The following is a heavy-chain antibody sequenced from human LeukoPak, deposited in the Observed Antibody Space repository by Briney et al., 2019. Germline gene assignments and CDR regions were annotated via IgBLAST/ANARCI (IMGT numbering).Heavy chain of an antibody. D-gene: IGHD1/OR15-1a*01. J-gene: IGHJ3*02. V-gene: IGHV4-30-2*01. CDR1: GGSISSGGYY. CDR2: IYHSGST. CDR3: ARQRLQLEQLDI. Sequence: SQTLSLTCTVSGGSISSGGYYWSWIRQPPGKGLEWIGYIYHSGSTYYNPSLKSRVTISVDRSKNQFSLKLSSVTAADTAVYYWARQRLQLEQLDIWGQGTMVTVSS.